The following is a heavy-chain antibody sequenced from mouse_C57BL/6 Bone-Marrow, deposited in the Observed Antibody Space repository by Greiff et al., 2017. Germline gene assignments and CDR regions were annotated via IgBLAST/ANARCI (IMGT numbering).Heavy chain of an antibody. D-gene: IGHD3-2*02. J-gene: IGHJ2*01. V-gene: IGHV1-82*01. CDR2: IYPGDGDT. CDR3: AKSSGGYFDY. CDR1: GYAFSSSW. Sequence: VQGVESGPELVKPGASVKISCKASGYAFSSSWMNWVKQRPGKGLEWIGRIYPGDGDTNYNGKFKGKATLTADKSSSTAYMQLSSLTSEDSAVYFCAKSSGGYFDYWGQGTTLTVSS.